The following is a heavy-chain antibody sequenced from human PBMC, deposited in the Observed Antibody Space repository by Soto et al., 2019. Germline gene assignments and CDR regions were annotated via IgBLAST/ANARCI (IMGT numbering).Heavy chain of an antibody. CDR3: ATPYYFNH. CDR1: GFMFSAYT. J-gene: IGHJ1*01. CDR2: ISEDSSYI. D-gene: IGHD3-16*01. Sequence: GALIVSCTASGFMFSAYTMNGVRQAPGKGLEWLSSISEDSSYIDYADSLRGRFTVSRDNARNSLYPQIDSLGVEDTAVYYCATPYYFNHWGPGTPVTVYS. V-gene: IGHV3-21*04.